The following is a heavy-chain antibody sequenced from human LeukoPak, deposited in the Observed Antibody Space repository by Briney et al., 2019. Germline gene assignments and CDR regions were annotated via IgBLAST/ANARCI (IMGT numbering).Heavy chain of an antibody. Sequence: GSLRLSCAASGFTFSSDWMSWVRQAPGKGLEWVSVIYSGGSTYYADSVKGRFTISRDNSKNTLYLQMNSLRAEDTAVYYCARVRYGEYFDYWGQGTLVTVTS. CDR3: ARVRYGEYFDY. CDR2: IYSGGST. D-gene: IGHD4-17*01. V-gene: IGHV3-53*01. J-gene: IGHJ4*02. CDR1: GFTFSSDW.